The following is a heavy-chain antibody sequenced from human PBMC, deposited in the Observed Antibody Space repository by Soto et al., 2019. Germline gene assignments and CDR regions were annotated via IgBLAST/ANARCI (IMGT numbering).Heavy chain of an antibody. V-gene: IGHV3-23*01. J-gene: IGHJ6*02. CDR2: ISGSGGST. D-gene: IGHD3-10*01. Sequence: XESLRLSGVASGFTFGPYALSWVRQAPGKGLEWVSSISGSGGSTHYADSVKGRFTVSRDNSKRALSLQMSSLREEDTATYYCAKGLRRLLRTQYYYGLDVWGRGTTVTVSS. CDR1: GFTFGPYA. CDR3: AKGLRRLLRTQYYYGLDV.